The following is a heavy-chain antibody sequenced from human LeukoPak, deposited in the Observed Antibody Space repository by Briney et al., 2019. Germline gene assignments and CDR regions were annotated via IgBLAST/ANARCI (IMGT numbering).Heavy chain of an antibody. J-gene: IGHJ4*02. CDR2: IKKTGSET. V-gene: IGHV3-7*01. Sequence: PGGSLRLSCAASGFTFSHFWMSWVRQAPGKGLEWVAYIKKTGSETYYVDSVKGRFTITRDNTRNSLFLQMYSLRAEDTAVYFCAREDGYCSGGNCYSYFDSWGQGTLVTVFS. D-gene: IGHD2-15*01. CDR1: GFTFSHFW. CDR3: AREDGYCSGGNCYSYFDS.